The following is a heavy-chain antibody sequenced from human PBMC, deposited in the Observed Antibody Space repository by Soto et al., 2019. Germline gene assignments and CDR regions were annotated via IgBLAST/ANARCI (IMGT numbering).Heavy chain of an antibody. CDR3: AREEPTGYYYYGMDV. V-gene: IGHV1-2*04. Sequence: ASVKVSCKASGYTFTGYYTHWVRQAPGQGLEWMGWINPNSGGTNYAQKFQGWVTMTRDTSISTAYMELSRLRSDDTAVYYCAREEPTGYYYYGMDVWGQGTTVTVSS. J-gene: IGHJ6*02. CDR1: GYTFTGYY. CDR2: INPNSGGT.